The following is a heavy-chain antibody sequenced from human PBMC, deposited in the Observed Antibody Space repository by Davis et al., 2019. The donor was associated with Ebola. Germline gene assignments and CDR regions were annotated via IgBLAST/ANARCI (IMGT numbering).Heavy chain of an antibody. D-gene: IGHD3-10*01. Sequence: MPSETLSLTCAVSGGSISSGGYSWSWIRQPPGKGLEWIGYIYHSGSTNYNPSLKSRVTISVDTSKNQFSLKLSSVTAADTAVYYCARGSGVPSAGVLLWFDPWFDPWGQGTLVTVSS. J-gene: IGHJ5*02. CDR3: ARGSGVPSAGVLLWFDPWFDP. CDR1: GGSISSGGYS. CDR2: IYHSGST. V-gene: IGHV4-30-2*01.